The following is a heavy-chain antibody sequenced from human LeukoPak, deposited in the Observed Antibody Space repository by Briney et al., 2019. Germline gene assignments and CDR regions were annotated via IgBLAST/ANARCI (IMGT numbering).Heavy chain of an antibody. V-gene: IGHV3-7*02. Sequence: PGGSLRLSCAASGFTFSSSWMTWVRQAPGKGLAWVANIKQDGSEIFYVDSVKGRFTMSRDNAESSLYLQMNSLRAEDTAVYYCAKVGQQLALDHWGQGALVTVSS. CDR1: GFTFSSSW. CDR3: AKVGQQLALDH. J-gene: IGHJ4*02. D-gene: IGHD6-13*01. CDR2: IKQDGSEI.